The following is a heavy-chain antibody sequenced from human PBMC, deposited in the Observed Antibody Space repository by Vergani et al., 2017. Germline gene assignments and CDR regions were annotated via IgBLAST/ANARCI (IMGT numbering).Heavy chain of an antibody. CDR1: GFTFDDYG. J-gene: IGHJ5*01. D-gene: IGHD5-24*01. CDR2: INWNGGST. CDR3: VRGGLATIYNWFDP. Sequence: EVQLVESGGGVVRPGGSLRLSCAASGFTFDDYGMSWVRQAPGKGLEWVSGINWNGGSTGYADSVKGRFTITRDNAKKFIYLQMNSLRADDTAVYYCVRGGLATIYNWFDPWGQGTRVTVSS. V-gene: IGHV3-20*04.